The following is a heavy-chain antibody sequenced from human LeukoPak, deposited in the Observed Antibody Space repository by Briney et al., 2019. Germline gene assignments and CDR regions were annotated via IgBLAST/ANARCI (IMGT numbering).Heavy chain of an antibody. V-gene: IGHV3-48*04. J-gene: IGHJ3*02. Sequence: GGSLRLSCAASGFTFSSYSMNWVRQAPGKGLEWVSYISSSSSTIYYADSVKGRFTISRDNAKNSLYLQMNSLRVEDTAMFYCATDSGYNAFDIWGQGTMVTVSS. CDR1: GFTFSSYS. CDR3: ATDSGYNAFDI. CDR2: ISSSSSTI. D-gene: IGHD5-12*01.